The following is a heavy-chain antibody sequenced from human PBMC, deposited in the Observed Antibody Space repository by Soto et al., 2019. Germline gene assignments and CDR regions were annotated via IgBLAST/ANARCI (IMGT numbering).Heavy chain of an antibody. CDR3: AAEGVAAGPGSNYYYYGMDV. Sequence: SVKVSCKASGGTFSRYAISWVRQARGQGLEWMGGIIPIFGTANYAQKFQGRVTITADESTSTAYMELSSLRSEDTAVYYCAAEGVAAGPGSNYYYYGMDVWGQGTTVTVSS. V-gene: IGHV1-69*13. CDR2: IIPIFGTA. CDR1: GGTFSRYA. J-gene: IGHJ6*02. D-gene: IGHD6-6*01.